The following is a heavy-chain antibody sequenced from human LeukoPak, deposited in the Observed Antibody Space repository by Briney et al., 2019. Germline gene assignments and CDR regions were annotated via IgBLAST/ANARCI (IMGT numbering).Heavy chain of an antibody. CDR3: AKYTSGTSYRGLDQ. D-gene: IGHD3-10*01. J-gene: IGHJ4*02. V-gene: IGHV3-33*06. CDR1: GFTFSSYG. CDR2: IWYDGSNK. Sequence: GRSLRLSCAASGFTFSSYGMHWVRQAPGKGLEWEAVIWYDGSNKYYADSVKGRFTISRDNSKNTLYLQMNSLRAEDTAVYSCAKYTSGTSYRGLDQWGQGTLVTVSS.